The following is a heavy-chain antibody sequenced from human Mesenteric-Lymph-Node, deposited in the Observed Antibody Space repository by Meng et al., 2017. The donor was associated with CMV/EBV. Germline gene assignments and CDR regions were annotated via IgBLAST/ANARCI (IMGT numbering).Heavy chain of an antibody. J-gene: IGHJ3*02. D-gene: IGHD3-3*01. Sequence: GGSLRLSCAASGFTFSSYAMSWVRQAPGKGLEWVSSISYSSSYIYYADSLKGRFTISRDNAKNSLYLQMNSLRAEDTAVYYCARPIVDFWSGYYAFDIWGQGTMVTVSS. CDR3: ARPIVDFWSGYYAFDI. V-gene: IGHV3-21*06. CDR2: ISYSSSYI. CDR1: GFTFSSYA.